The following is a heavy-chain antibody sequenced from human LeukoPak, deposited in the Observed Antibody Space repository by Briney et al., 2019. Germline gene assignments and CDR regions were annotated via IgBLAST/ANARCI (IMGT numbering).Heavy chain of an antibody. J-gene: IGHJ4*02. CDR2: ISYDGSNK. Sequence: GGSLRLSCAASGFTFSNYAMHWVRQAPGKGLEWVAVISYDGSNKYYADSVKGRFTISRDNSKNALYLQMNSLRAEDTAMYYCARGSSGYYYYFDYWGQGTLVTVSS. V-gene: IGHV3-30-3*01. CDR3: ARGSSGYYYYFDY. CDR1: GFTFSNYA. D-gene: IGHD3-22*01.